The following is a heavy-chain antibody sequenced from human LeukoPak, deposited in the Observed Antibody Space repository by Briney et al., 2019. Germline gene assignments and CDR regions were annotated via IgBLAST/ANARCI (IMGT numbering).Heavy chain of an antibody. CDR3: ANAYNQLLHQDY. D-gene: IGHD2-2*01. J-gene: IGHJ4*02. Sequence: GGSLRLSCAASGFTFSSYGMHWVRQAPGKGLEWVAFIRYDGSNKYYADSVKGRFTISRDNSKNTLYLQMNSLRAEDTAVYYCANAYNQLLHQDYWGQGTLVTVSS. CDR1: GFTFSSYG. CDR2: IRYDGSNK. V-gene: IGHV3-30*02.